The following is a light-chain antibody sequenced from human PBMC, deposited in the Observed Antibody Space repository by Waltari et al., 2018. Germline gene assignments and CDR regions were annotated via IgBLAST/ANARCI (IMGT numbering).Light chain of an antibody. V-gene: IGLV4-69*01. CDR2: VNSDGSH. Sequence: QLVLTQSPSASASLGASVKLTCTLSSGHSSNIIAGLQQRPERGPRYLRKVNSDGSHSKGADIPDRFSGSSSGAERYLTISSLQSEDEADYYCETGGHGTWVFGGGTKLTVL. J-gene: IGLJ3*02. CDR3: ETGGHGTWV. CDR1: SGHSSNI.